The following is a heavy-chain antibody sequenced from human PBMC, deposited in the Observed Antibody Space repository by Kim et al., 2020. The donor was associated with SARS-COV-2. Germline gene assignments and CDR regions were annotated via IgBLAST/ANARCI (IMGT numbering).Heavy chain of an antibody. CDR3: AKDVTEKWFGEPTDAFDI. CDR2: ISGSGGST. CDR1: GFTFSSYA. J-gene: IGHJ3*02. V-gene: IGHV3-23*01. D-gene: IGHD3-10*01. Sequence: GGSLRLSCAASGFTFSSYAMSWVRQAPGKGLEWVSAISGSGGSTYYADSVKGRFTISRDNSKNTLYLQMNSLRAEDTAVYYCAKDVTEKWFGEPTDAFDIWGQGTMVTVSS.